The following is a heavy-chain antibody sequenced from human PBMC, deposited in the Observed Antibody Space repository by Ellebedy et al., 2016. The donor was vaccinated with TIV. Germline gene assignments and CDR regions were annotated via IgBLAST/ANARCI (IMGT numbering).Heavy chain of an antibody. CDR3: ARGSNIVVVPAATNWFDP. CDR2: MNPNSGNT. J-gene: IGHJ5*02. D-gene: IGHD2-2*01. CDR1: GYTFTSYD. V-gene: IGHV1-8*01. Sequence: ASVKVSCXASGYTFTSYDINWVRQATGQGLEWMGWMNPNSGNTGYAQKFQGRVTMTTDTSTSTAYMELRSLRSDDTAVYYCARGSNIVVVPAATNWFDPWGQGTLVTVSS.